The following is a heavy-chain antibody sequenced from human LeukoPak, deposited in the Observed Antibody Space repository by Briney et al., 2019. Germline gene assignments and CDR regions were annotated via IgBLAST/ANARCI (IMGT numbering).Heavy chain of an antibody. CDR1: GYTFTSYG. Sequence: ASVKVSCKASGYTFTSYGISWVRQAPGQGLEWMGWISAYNGNTNYAQKLQGGVTMTTDTSTSTAYMELRSLRSDDTAVDYWARATFYDSPPRPPPCFYLDIDVWGKGTTVTVSS. V-gene: IGHV1-18*01. J-gene: IGHJ6*03. CDR3: ARATFYDSPPRPPPCFYLDIDV. CDR2: ISAYNGNT. D-gene: IGHD3-3*01.